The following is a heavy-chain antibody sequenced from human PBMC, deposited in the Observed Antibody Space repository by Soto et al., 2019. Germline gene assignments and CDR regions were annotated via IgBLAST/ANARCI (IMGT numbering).Heavy chain of an antibody. Sequence: EVQLVESGGDLVQPGGSLRLSCTAAGFAVRHNYMTCVRQAPGKGLEWVSLIYSGGDTAYADSVKGRFTISRHTSQNTLYLQMNSLRAEDTAVYYCARKTDSIPSGGDVWGKGTAVTVSS. CDR3: ARKTDSIPSGGDV. J-gene: IGHJ6*04. CDR1: GFAVRHNY. V-gene: IGHV3-53*04. CDR2: IYSGGDT. D-gene: IGHD3-10*01.